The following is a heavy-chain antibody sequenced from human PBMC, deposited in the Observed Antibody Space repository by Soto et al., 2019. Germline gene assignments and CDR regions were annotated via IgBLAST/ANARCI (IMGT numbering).Heavy chain of an antibody. CDR1: GGSINLYY. D-gene: IGHD2-8*01. Sequence: PSETLSLTCTVSGGSINLYYWSWIRQSPGKGLEWIGYVYYNGSTTYNPSLKSRVTISLDTSKNQFSLTLTSVTAADTAVYYCTRARISMLAYYWGPGTLVTVSS. V-gene: IGHV4-59*01. J-gene: IGHJ4*02. CDR3: TRARISMLAYY. CDR2: VYYNGST.